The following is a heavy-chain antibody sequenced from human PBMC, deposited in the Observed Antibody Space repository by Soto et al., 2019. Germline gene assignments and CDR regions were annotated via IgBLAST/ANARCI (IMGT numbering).Heavy chain of an antibody. CDR1: GGTFSSYA. Sequence: QVQLVQSGAEVKKPGSSVKVSCKASGGTFSSYAISWVRQAPGQGLEWMGGIIPIFGTANYAQKFQGRVTITADESTSTAYMELSSLRSEDTAVYYCARETADARKHGDYVVGMDVWGQGTTVTVSS. CDR3: ARETADARKHGDYVVGMDV. J-gene: IGHJ6*02. D-gene: IGHD4-17*01. CDR2: IIPIFGTA. V-gene: IGHV1-69*12.